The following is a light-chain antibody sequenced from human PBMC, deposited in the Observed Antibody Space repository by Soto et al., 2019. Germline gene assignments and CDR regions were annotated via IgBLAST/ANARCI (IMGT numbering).Light chain of an antibody. V-gene: IGLV2-14*01. CDR2: EVS. J-gene: IGLJ1*01. CDR3: SSYTSSSNYV. Sequence: QSVLTQPASVSGSPGQSITISCTGTSSDVGGYNYVSWYQQHPGKAPKLMIYEVSNRPSGVSNRFSGSKSGNTASLTISGLQAEDDADYYCSSYTSSSNYVFGNGTKVTV. CDR1: SSDVGGYNY.